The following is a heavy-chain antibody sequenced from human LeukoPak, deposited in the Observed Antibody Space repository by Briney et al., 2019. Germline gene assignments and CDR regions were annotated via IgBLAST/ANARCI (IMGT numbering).Heavy chain of an antibody. CDR2: IYSGGST. D-gene: IGHD5-18*01. Sequence: GGSLRLSCAASGFTVSSNYMSWVRQAPGKGLEWVSVIYSGGSTYYADSVKGRFTISRDNSKNTLYLQMNSLRAEDTAVYYCAREAGYRAGTDYWGQGTLVTVSS. CDR1: GFTVSSNY. J-gene: IGHJ4*02. V-gene: IGHV3-53*01. CDR3: AREAGYRAGTDY.